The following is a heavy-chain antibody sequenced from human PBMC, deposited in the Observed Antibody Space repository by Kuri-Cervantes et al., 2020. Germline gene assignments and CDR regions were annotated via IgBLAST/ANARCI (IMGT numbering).Heavy chain of an antibody. CDR1: GFTFDDYG. D-gene: IGHD3-22*01. V-gene: IGHV3-9*01. Sequence: GGSLRLSCAASGFTFDDYGMGWVRQAPGKGLEWVSHISWNSGNIVYADSVKGRCTISRDNAENSLYLQMNSLRAEDTALYYCAKDNRYDSSGYQGAFDIWGQGTMVTVSS. J-gene: IGHJ3*02. CDR2: ISWNSGNI. CDR3: AKDNRYDSSGYQGAFDI.